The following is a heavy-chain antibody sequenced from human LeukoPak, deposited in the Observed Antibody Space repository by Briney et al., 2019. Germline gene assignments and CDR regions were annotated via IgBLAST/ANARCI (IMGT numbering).Heavy chain of an antibody. Sequence: ASVKVSCKTSGYTSIDYYMHWVRQAPGQGLEWMGWISPKSGATDYAQKFQGSVTMTWDTSMTTAYMQLSSLRSDDTAVYFCARGEHYYDSSGREFEYWGQGTLVTVSS. CDR1: GYTSIDYY. D-gene: IGHD3-22*01. CDR2: ISPKSGAT. J-gene: IGHJ4*02. CDR3: ARGEHYYDSSGREFEY. V-gene: IGHV1-2*02.